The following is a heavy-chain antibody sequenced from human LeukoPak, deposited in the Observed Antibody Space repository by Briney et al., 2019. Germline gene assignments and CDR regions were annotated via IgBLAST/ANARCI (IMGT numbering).Heavy chain of an antibody. CDR2: ISSNGGST. CDR3: ASPPYTIECY. D-gene: IGHD3-16*01. Sequence: GGSLRLSCAASGFTFSSYAMHWVRQAPGKGLEYVSAISSNGGSTYYANSVKGRFTISRDNSKNTLYLQMGSLRAEDMAVYYCASPPYTIECYWGQGTLVTVSS. V-gene: IGHV3-64*01. J-gene: IGHJ4*02. CDR1: GFTFSSYA.